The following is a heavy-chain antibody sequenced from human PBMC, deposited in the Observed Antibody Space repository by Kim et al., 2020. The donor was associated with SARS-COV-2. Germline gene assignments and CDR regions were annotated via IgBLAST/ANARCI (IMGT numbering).Heavy chain of an antibody. CDR1: GFTFSVYA. D-gene: IGHD4-17*01. CDR2: ISGSGGST. J-gene: IGHJ1*01. CDR3: AKTLYGGHSH. V-gene: IGHV3-23*01. Sequence: GGSLRLSCAVSGFTFSVYALTWVHQAPGKGLECVSGISGSGGSTSYADSVKGRFTISKDNSNNMLYLQMNSLRVEDTAVYYCAKTLYGGHSHWGHGTLVT.